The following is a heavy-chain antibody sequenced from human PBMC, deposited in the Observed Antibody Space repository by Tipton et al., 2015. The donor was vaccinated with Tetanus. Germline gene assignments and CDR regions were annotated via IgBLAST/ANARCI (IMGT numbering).Heavy chain of an antibody. J-gene: IGHJ4*02. Sequence: GLVKPSQTLSLTCTVSGGSINSGGYYWSWIRQHPGRGLEWIGDIYNSGSTYYNPSLKSRVTISVDTSKNQFSLKLNSVTAADTAVYFCARDQARGARGWNYFDYWGQGTQVTVSS. CDR3: ARDQARGARGWNYFDY. D-gene: IGHD1-26*01. V-gene: IGHV4-31*03. CDR2: IYNSGST. CDR1: GGSINSGGYY.